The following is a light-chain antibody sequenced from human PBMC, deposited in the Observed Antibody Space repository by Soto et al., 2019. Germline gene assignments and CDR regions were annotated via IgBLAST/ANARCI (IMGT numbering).Light chain of an antibody. J-gene: IGLJ1*01. CDR3: CSYAGSYTFV. V-gene: IGLV1-40*01. Sequence: QSVLTQPPSVSGAPGQRVTISCTGSSSNIGAGFDVHWYQQRPGTAPKLLIFGNNNRPSGVPDRFSGSKSGTSASLAITGLQAEDEGDYYCCSYAGSYTFVFGAGTKLTVL. CDR1: SSNIGAGFD. CDR2: GNN.